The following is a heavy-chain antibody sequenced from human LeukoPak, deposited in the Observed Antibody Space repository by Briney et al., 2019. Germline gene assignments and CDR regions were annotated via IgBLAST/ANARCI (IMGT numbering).Heavy chain of an antibody. D-gene: IGHD3-10*01. CDR1: GGSISSGGYY. V-gene: IGHV4-31*03. Sequence: SETLSLTCTVSGGSISSGGYYWSWIRQHPGKGLEWLGYTYYSGSTYYNPSLKSRVTISVDTSKNQFSLKLSSVTAADTAVYYCASGKYYYGSGSYPVDYWGQGTLVTVSS. CDR2: TYYSGST. J-gene: IGHJ4*02. CDR3: ASGKYYYGSGSYPVDY.